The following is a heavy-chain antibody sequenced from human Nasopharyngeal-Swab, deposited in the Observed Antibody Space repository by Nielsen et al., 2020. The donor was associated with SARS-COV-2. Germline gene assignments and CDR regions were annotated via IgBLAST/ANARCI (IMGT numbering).Heavy chain of an antibody. D-gene: IGHD3-3*01. CDR2: INHSGST. J-gene: IGHJ6*02. V-gene: IGHV4-34*01. CDR3: AREVGFWSGYFLGGMDV. CDR1: GGSFSGYY. Sequence: SETLSLTCAVYGGSFSGYYWSWNRQPPGKGLEWIGEINHSGSTNYNPSLKSRVTISVDTSKNQFSLKLSSVTAADTAVYYCAREVGFWSGYFLGGMDVWGQGTTVTVSS.